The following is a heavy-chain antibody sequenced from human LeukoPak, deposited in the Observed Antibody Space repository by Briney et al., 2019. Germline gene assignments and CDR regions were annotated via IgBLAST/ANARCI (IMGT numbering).Heavy chain of an antibody. J-gene: IGHJ4*02. Sequence: KTGGSLRLSCAASGFTFSDYYMSWIRQAPGKGLEWVSYISSSGSTIYYADSVKGQFTISRDNAKNSLYLQMNSLRAEDTAVYYCARFNLGPYYFDYWGQGTLVTVSS. CDR1: GFTFSDYY. CDR3: ARFNLGPYYFDY. CDR2: ISSSGSTI. V-gene: IGHV3-11*04.